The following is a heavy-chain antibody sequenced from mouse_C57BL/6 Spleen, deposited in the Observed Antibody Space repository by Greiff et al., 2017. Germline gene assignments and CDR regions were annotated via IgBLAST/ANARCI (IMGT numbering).Heavy chain of an antibody. Sequence: QVQLKQSGAELVRPGASVTLSCKASGYTFTDYEMHWVKQTPVHGLEWIGAIDPETGGTAYNQKFKGKAILAADKSSSTAYMELRSLTSEDSAVYYCTRERDDGYCYFDYWGQGTTLTVSS. CDR3: TRERDDGYCYFDY. CDR1: GYTFTDYE. J-gene: IGHJ2*01. CDR2: IDPETGGT. V-gene: IGHV1-15*01. D-gene: IGHD2-3*01.